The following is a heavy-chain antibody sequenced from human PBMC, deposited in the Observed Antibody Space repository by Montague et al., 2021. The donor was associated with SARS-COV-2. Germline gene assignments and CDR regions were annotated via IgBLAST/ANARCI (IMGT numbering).Heavy chain of an antibody. D-gene: IGHD6-13*01. J-gene: IGHJ6*02. CDR2: TYYRSKWYN. Sequence: ISGDSVSSNSATWNWIRQSPSRGLEWLGRTYYRSKWYNDYAVSVKSRITINPDTSKNQFSLQLNSVTPEDTAVYYCASGRMVPYSSSWTTLYYYYGMDVWGQGTTVTVSS. V-gene: IGHV6-1*01. CDR1: GDSVSSNSAT. CDR3: ASGRMVPYSSSWTTLYYYYGMDV.